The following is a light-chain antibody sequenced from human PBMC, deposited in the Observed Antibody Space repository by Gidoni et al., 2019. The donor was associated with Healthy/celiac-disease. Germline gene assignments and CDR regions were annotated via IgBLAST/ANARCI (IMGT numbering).Light chain of an antibody. CDR1: QSVSSSY. CDR2: GAS. V-gene: IGKV3-20*01. Sequence: EIVLTQSPGTLSLSPGERATLSCRASQSVSSSYLAWYQQKPGQAPRLLIYGASSRATGIPDRFSGSGSETDFTLTISRLEPEDFAVYYCQQYGSSFTFXPXTKVDIK. J-gene: IGKJ3*01. CDR3: QQYGSSFT.